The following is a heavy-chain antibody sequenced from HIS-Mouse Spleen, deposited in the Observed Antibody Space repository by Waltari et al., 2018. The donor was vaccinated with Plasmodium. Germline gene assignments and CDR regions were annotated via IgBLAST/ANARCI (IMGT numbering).Heavy chain of an antibody. J-gene: IGHJ1*01. V-gene: IGHV1-2*02. CDR2: VNPNRGGT. CDR3: ARLDPHSSSWYRYFQH. Sequence: QVQLVQSGAEVKKPGASVKVSCKASGYTFTGYYMHWVRKAPGKGLEWMGWVNPNRGGTNYEQKGQGRGTMTRDTSSSTACMERSRLKSDDTAVYYCARLDPHSSSWYRYFQHWGQGTLVTVSS. D-gene: IGHD6-13*01. CDR1: GYTFTGYY.